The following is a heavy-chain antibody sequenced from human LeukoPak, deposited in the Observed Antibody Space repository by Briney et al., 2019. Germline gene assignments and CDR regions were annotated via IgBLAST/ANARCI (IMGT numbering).Heavy chain of an antibody. CDR3: ARATPPYGAGSYVLGY. CDR2: INAGNGNT. J-gene: IGHJ4*02. Sequence: GASVKVSCKASGYTFTSYAMHWVRQAPGQRLEWMGWINAGNGNTKYSQKFQGRVTITRDTSASTAYMELSSLRSEDTAAYYCARATPPYGAGSYVLGYWGQGTLVTVSS. V-gene: IGHV1-3*01. CDR1: GYTFTSYA. D-gene: IGHD3-10*01.